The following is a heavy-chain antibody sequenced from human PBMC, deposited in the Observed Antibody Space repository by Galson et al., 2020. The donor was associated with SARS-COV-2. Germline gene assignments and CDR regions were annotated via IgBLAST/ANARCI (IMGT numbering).Heavy chain of an antibody. CDR2: IKPSGGST. CDR3: ARDGGESYDSSGYTPNLYFDY. V-gene: IGHV1-46*01. D-gene: IGHD3-22*01. J-gene: IGHJ4*02. Sequence: SVKVSCMASGYTFTRYYMHRVRQAPGQGLAGMGIIKPSGGSTSYAQKFQGRVTMTRDTSTSTVYMELSSLRSEDTAVYYCARDGGESYDSSGYTPNLYFDYWGQGTLVTVSS. CDR1: GYTFTRYY.